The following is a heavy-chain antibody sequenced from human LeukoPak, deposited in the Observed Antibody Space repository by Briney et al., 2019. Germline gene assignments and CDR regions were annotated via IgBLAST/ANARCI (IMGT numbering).Heavy chain of an antibody. Sequence: GGSLRLSCAASGFTVSSNYMSWVRQAPGKGLEWVSGISGSGDTTYYAGSVKGRFTISRDNSWNTLFLQMNSLRAEDTAVYYCAKDRSDNSTWYAGSHWGQGTLVTVSS. CDR2: ISGSGDTT. CDR1: GFTVSSNY. CDR3: AKDRSDNSTWYAGSH. D-gene: IGHD6-13*01. V-gene: IGHV3-23*01. J-gene: IGHJ4*02.